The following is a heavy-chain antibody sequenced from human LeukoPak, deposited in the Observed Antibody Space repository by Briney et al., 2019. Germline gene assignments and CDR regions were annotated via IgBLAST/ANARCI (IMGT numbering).Heavy chain of an antibody. J-gene: IGHJ4*02. Sequence: SETLSLTCTVSGGSISSSSYYWGWIRQPPGKGLEWIGSIYYSGSTYYNPSLKSRVTISVDTSKNQFSLKLSSVTAADTAVYYCARLLLWFGEPDGGDYWGQGTLVTVSS. CDR3: ARLLLWFGEPDGGDY. V-gene: IGHV4-39*01. D-gene: IGHD3-10*01. CDR1: GGSISSSSYY. CDR2: IYYSGST.